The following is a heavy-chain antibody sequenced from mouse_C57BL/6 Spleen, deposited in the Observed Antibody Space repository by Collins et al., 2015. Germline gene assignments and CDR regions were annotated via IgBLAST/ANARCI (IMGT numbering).Heavy chain of an antibody. D-gene: IGHD2-10*01. CDR1: GYTFTSYW. CDR2: IHPSDSDT. V-gene: IGHV1-74*01. J-gene: IGHJ2*01. Sequence: QVQLQQPGAELVKPGASVKVSCKASGYTFTSYWMHWVKQRPGQGLEWIGRIHPSDSDTNYNQKFKGKATLTVDKSSSTAYMELRSLTSEDSAVYYCARGAYYGNYFDYWGQGTTLTVSS. CDR3: ARGAYYGNYFDY.